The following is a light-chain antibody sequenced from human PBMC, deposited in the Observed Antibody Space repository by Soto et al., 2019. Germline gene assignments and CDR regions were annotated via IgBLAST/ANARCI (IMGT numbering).Light chain of an antibody. Sequence: QSVLTQPPSVSGAPGQRVTISCTGSSSNIGAGSDVHWYQQFPGIAPKLLIYDNNNRPSGVPDRFSGSKSGTSASLAITGLQAEDEADYYCQSYDGSLKLFGGGTKLTVL. CDR1: SSNIGAGSD. CDR2: DNN. J-gene: IGLJ2*01. CDR3: QSYDGSLKL. V-gene: IGLV1-40*01.